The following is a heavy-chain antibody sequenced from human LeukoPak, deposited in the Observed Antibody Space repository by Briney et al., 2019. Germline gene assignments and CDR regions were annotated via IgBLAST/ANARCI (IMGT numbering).Heavy chain of an antibody. J-gene: IGHJ4*02. CDR2: INHSGST. CDR3: VTYYFDSSGPKKNY. D-gene: IGHD3-22*01. V-gene: IGHV4-34*01. CDR1: GGSFSGYH. Sequence: SETLSLTCAVYGGSFSGYHWSWIRQPPGKGLEWIGEINHSGSTNYNPSLKSRVTISVDTSKNQFSLKLSSVTAADTAVYYCVTYYFDSSGPKKNYWGQGTLVTVSS.